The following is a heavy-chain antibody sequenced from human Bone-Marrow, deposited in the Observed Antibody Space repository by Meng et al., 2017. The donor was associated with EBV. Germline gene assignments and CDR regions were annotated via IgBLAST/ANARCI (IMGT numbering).Heavy chain of an antibody. V-gene: IGHV3-23*04. CDR3: AKGDSSSD. CDR2: ISGSGGST. Sequence: VVLVESGGGLVPPGGSLRLSCSASGLTFSSYVMRWVRQAPGKGLEWVSAISGSGGSTYYADSVKGRFTISRDNSKNTLYLQMNSLRAEDTAVYYCAKGDSSSDWGQGTLVTVSS. J-gene: IGHJ4*02. CDR1: GLTFSSYV. D-gene: IGHD6-6*01.